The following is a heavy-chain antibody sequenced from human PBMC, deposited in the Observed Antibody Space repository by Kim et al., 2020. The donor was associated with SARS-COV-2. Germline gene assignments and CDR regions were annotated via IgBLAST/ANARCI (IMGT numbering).Heavy chain of an antibody. D-gene: IGHD5-18*01. V-gene: IGHV6-1*01. CDR3: AREASGAWIQLYDY. Sequence: AVSVKSRITINPDTSKNQFSLQLNSVTPEDTAVYYCAREASGAWIQLYDYWGQGTLVTVSS. J-gene: IGHJ4*02.